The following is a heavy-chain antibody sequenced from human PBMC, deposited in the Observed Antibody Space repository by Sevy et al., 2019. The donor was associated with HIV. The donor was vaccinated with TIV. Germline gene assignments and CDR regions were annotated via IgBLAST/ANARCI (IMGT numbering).Heavy chain of an antibody. CDR1: GYTLTKLP. CDR3: ARESPSDWYLDS. CDR2: FDPEDGET. J-gene: IGHJ4*02. D-gene: IGHD6-19*01. V-gene: IGHV1-24*01. Sequence: ASVKVSCMVSGYTLTKLPMHWVRQAPGKGLEWMGGFDPEDGETIYAQKFQGRVTMTEDTSTDTAYMELSSLRSEDTAVYYCARESPSDWYLDSWGQGTLVTVSS.